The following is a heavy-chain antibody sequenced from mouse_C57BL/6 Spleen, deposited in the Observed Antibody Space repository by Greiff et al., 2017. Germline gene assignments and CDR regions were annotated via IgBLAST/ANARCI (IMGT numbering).Heavy chain of an antibody. Sequence: VQLQQPGAELVKPGASVKLSCKASGYTFTSYWMHWVKQRPGQGLEWIGMIHPNSGSTNYNEKFQSKATLTVDKSSSTAYMHLRSMTSVASAVYYCARSGSMDDCYTYAMDYWGQGTSVTVSS. CDR2: IHPNSGST. CDR1: GYTFTSYW. D-gene: IGHD2-3*01. J-gene: IGHJ4*01. CDR3: ARSGSMDDCYTYAMDY. V-gene: IGHV1-64*01.